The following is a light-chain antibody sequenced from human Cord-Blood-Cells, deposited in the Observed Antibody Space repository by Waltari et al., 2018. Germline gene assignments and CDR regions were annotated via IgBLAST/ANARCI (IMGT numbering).Light chain of an antibody. V-gene: IGLV2-14*01. J-gene: IGLJ2*01. CDR1: SSDVGGYNY. CDR2: DVS. Sequence: QSALTQPASVSGSPGQSITIPCTGTSSDVGGYNYVSLYQQQPGKAPKLMIYDVSKRPSGVSKRFSGSKSGNTASLTISGLQAEDEADYYCSSYTSSSTYVVFGGGTKLTVL. CDR3: SSYTSSSTYVV.